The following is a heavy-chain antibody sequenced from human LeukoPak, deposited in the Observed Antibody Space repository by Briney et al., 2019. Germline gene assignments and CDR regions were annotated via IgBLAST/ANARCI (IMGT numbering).Heavy chain of an antibody. J-gene: IGHJ4*02. D-gene: IGHD2-2*01. V-gene: IGHV3-30-3*01. CDR1: GFTFSSYA. Sequence: GGSLRLSCAASGFTFSSYAMHWVRQAPGKGLEWVAVISYDGSNKYYADSVKGRFTISRDNSKNTLYLQMNSLRAEDTAVYYCAREKLGYCSSTSCYPILDYWGQGTLVTVSS. CDR2: ISYDGSNK. CDR3: AREKLGYCSSTSCYPILDY.